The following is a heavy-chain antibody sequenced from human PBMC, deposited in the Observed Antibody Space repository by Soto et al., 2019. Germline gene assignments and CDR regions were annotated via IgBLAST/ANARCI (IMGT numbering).Heavy chain of an antibody. D-gene: IGHD3-3*01. CDR3: AGGGGVGVAGSAAFDM. J-gene: IGHJ3*02. V-gene: IGHV1-2*02. Sequence: QLHLVQSGAVVKKPGASVTVSCSASGYPVTAYYMHWVRQAPGRGLEWMGGINPATGAAKYTQTFQGRVTMPRDTATRTDFMELSGPTSEDTAVFYGAGGGGVGVAGSAAFDMWGQGTLVTVSS. CDR2: INPATGAA. CDR1: GYPVTAYY.